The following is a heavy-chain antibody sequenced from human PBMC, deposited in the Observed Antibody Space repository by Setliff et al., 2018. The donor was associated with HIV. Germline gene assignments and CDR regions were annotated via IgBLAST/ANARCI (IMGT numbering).Heavy chain of an antibody. CDR1: GGNFNNYA. CDR2: VNPISGAA. J-gene: IGHJ3*01. V-gene: IGHV1-69*06. CDR3: ARDKGITIFGVVTPHAFDV. Sequence: SVKVSCKASGGNFNNYAITWVRQAPGQGLEWMGVVNPISGAANYARKFQDRVTLSADKFTTTSHMELTGLRPGDTAVYYCARDKGITIFGVVTPHAFDVWGLGTLVTVSS. D-gene: IGHD3-3*01.